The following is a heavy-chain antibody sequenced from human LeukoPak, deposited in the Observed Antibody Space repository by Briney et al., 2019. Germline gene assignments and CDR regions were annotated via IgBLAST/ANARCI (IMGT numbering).Heavy chain of an antibody. CDR1: GFTFSNYW. V-gene: IGHV3-7*03. Sequence: GGSLRLSCAASGFTFSNYWMSWVRQAPRKGLDWVAIINEDGSTKYYVDSLKGRFVISRDNAKNSLYLQMSGLRADDTAVYYCARDYWRSIEYWGQGALVTVSS. J-gene: IGHJ4*02. D-gene: IGHD2-2*01. CDR3: ARDYWRSIEY. CDR2: INEDGSTK.